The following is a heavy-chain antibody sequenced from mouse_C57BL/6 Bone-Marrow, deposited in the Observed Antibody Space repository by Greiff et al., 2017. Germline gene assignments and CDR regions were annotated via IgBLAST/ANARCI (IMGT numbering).Heavy chain of an antibody. CDR3: ARSRGYYGNYVSN. J-gene: IGHJ2*01. V-gene: IGHV1-53*01. Sequence: VQLQQPGTELVKPGASVKLSCKASGYTFTCYWMHWVKQRPGQGLEWIGNINPSNGGTNYNEKFKSKATLTVDKSSSTAYMQLSSLTSEDSAVYYCARSRGYYGNYVSNWGQGTTLTVSS. CDR2: INPSNGGT. CDR1: GYTFTCYW. D-gene: IGHD2-1*01.